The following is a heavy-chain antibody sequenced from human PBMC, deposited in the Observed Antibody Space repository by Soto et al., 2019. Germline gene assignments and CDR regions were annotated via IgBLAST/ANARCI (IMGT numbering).Heavy chain of an antibody. CDR3: ATASPVVTDV. D-gene: IGHD2-21*01. Sequence: PSETLSLTCTVSGGSISSYYWSCIRQPPGKGLEWIGYIYYSGSTNYNPSLKSRVTISVDTSKNQFSLKLSSVTAADTAVYYCATASPVVTDVWGQGTTVTVSS. J-gene: IGHJ6*02. CDR1: GGSISSYY. CDR2: IYYSGST. V-gene: IGHV4-59*08.